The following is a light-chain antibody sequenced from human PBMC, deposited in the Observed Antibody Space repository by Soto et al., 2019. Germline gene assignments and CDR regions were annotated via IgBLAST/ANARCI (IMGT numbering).Light chain of an antibody. CDR2: EVS. J-gene: IGLJ1*01. Sequence: QSALTQPDSVSGSPGQSITISCTGTSSDIGGYKHVSWYQQHPGKAPKLMIYEVSNRPSGVSNRFSGSKSGNTASLTISGLQAEDEADYYCSSYPTSSTQVFGTGTKVTGL. V-gene: IGLV2-14*01. CDR1: SSDIGGYKH. CDR3: SSYPTSSTQV.